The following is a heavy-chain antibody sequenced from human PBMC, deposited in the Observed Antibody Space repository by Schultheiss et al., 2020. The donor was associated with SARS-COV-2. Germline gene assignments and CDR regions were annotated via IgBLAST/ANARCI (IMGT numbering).Heavy chain of an antibody. V-gene: IGHV4-38-2*01. CDR1: GYSISSGYY. D-gene: IGHD6-13*01. Sequence: SETLSLTCAVSGYSISSGYYWGWIRQPPGKGLEWIGSIYHSGSTYYNPSLKSRVTISVDTSKNQFSLKLSSVTAADTAVYYCATQESSSWYFFDYWGQGTLVTVSS. CDR3: ATQESSSWYFFDY. CDR2: IYHSGST. J-gene: IGHJ4*02.